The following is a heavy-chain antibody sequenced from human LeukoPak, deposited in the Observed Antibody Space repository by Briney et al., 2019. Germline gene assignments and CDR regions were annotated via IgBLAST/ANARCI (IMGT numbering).Heavy chain of an antibody. J-gene: IGHJ4*02. D-gene: IGHD3-16*01. CDR1: GFTFSSYW. V-gene: IGHV3-7*01. CDR2: IKQDGSEK. Sequence: GGSLRLSCAASGFTFSSYWMSWVRQAPGKGLEWVANIKQDGSEKYYVDSVKGRFTISRDNAKNSLYLQMNSLRAEDTAVYYCARDPQDYDYVWGSYVRWGQGTLVTVSS. CDR3: ARDPQDYDYVWGSYVR.